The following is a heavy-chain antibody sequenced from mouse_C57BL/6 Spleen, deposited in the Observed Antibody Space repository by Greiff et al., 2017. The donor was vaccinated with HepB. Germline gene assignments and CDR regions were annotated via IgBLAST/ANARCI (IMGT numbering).Heavy chain of an antibody. Sequence: VKLVESGAELVMPGASVKLSCKASGYTFTSYWMHWVKQRPGQGLEWIGEIDPSDSYTNYNQKFKGKSTLTVDKSSSTAYMQLSSLTSEDSAVYYCARGITTVDYAMDYWGQGTSVTVSS. D-gene: IGHD1-1*01. CDR2: IDPSDSYT. V-gene: IGHV1-69*01. CDR1: GYTFTSYW. CDR3: ARGITTVDYAMDY. J-gene: IGHJ4*01.